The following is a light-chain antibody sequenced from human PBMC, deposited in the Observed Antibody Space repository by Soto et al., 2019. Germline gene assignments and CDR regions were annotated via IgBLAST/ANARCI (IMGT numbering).Light chain of an antibody. Sequence: QPVLTQSLSASASLGASVKLTCTLSSGHSSYAIAWHQQQPEKGPRYLMKLNSDGSHSKGDGIPDRFSGSSSGAERYLTISSLQSEDEADYYCQTWGTGSWVFGGGTQLTVL. CDR2: LNSDGSH. V-gene: IGLV4-69*01. CDR1: SGHSSYA. J-gene: IGLJ3*02. CDR3: QTWGTGSWV.